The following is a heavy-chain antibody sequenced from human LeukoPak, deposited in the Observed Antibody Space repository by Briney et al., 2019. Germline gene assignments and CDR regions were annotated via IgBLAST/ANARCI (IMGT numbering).Heavy chain of an antibody. CDR3: AKDKMATTGDAFDI. J-gene: IGHJ3*02. V-gene: IGHV3-33*06. Sequence: GGSLRLSCAASGFTFSSYGMHWVRQAPGKGLEWLAVIWYDGSNKYYADSVKGRFTISRDNSENTLYLQMNSLRAEDTAVYYCAKDKMATTGDAFDIWGQGTMVTVSS. CDR1: GFTFSSYG. D-gene: IGHD5-24*01. CDR2: IWYDGSNK.